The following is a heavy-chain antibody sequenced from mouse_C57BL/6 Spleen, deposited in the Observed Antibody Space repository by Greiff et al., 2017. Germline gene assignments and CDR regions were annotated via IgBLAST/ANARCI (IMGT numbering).Heavy chain of an antibody. Sequence: QVQLQQPGAELVKPGASVKMSCKASGYTFTSYWITWVKQRPGQGLEWIGDIYPGSGSTNYNEKFKSKATLTVDTSSSTAYMQLSSLTSEDSAVYYCARWEDYEDAMDYWGQGTSVTVSS. J-gene: IGHJ4*01. V-gene: IGHV1-55*01. CDR1: GYTFTSYW. D-gene: IGHD2-4*01. CDR3: ARWEDYEDAMDY. CDR2: IYPGSGST.